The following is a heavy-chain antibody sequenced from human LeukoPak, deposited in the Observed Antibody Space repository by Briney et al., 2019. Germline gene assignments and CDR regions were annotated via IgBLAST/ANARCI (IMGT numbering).Heavy chain of an antibody. J-gene: IGHJ3*02. CDR1: GGSLSSYY. CDR3: ARANWNLAPQGAFDI. Sequence: PSETLSLTCTVSGGSLSSYYWSWVRQPAGKGLEWIGRIYTSGSTNYNPSLKSRVTMSVDTSKNQFSLKLSSVTAADTAVYYCARANWNLAPQGAFDIWGQGTMVTVSS. V-gene: IGHV4-4*07. CDR2: IYTSGST. D-gene: IGHD1-20*01.